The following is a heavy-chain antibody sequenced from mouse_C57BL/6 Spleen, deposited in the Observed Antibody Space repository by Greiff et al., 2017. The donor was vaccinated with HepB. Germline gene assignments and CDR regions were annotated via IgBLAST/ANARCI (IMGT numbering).Heavy chain of an antibody. CDR1: GYTFTSYW. CDR2: INPSNGGT. J-gene: IGHJ2*01. D-gene: IGHD2-4*01. Sequence: VQLQQSGTELVKPGASVKLSCKASGYTFTSYWMHWVKQRPGQGLEWIGNINPSNGGTNYNEKFKSKATLTVDKSSSTAYMQLSSLTSEDSAVYYCARSGDYDEYYFDYWGQGTTLTVSS. V-gene: IGHV1-53*01. CDR3: ARSGDYDEYYFDY.